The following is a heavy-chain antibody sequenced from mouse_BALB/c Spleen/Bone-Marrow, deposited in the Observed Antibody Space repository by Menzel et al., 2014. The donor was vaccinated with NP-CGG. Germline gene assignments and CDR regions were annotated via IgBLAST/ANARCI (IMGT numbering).Heavy chain of an antibody. CDR2: IYPGNVNT. D-gene: IGHD2-14*01. J-gene: IGHJ4*01. V-gene: IGHV1S56*01. CDR3: ARGDYYRSPMDY. CDR1: GYTFTSYY. Sequence: VQLQQSGPELVKPGSSVRISCKASGYTFTSYYIHWVKQRPGQGLEWIGWIYPGNVNTNYNEKFEDKATLTADKSSSTAYMHLSSLTSEDSAVYFCARGDYYRSPMDYWGQGTSVTVS.